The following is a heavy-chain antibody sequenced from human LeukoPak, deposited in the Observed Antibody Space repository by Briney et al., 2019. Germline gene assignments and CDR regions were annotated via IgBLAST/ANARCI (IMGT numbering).Heavy chain of an antibody. CDR1: GFTVSSNS. CDR2: ISDSGGRT. CDR3: ASLSYYYGSGSS. Sequence: GGSLRLSCTVSGFTVSSNSMSWVRQAPGKGLEWVSTISDSGGRTYYADSVKGRFTISRDNSKNTLYLQMNSLRAEDTAVYYCASLSYYYGSGSSWGQGTLVTVSS. D-gene: IGHD3-10*01. V-gene: IGHV3-23*01. J-gene: IGHJ5*02.